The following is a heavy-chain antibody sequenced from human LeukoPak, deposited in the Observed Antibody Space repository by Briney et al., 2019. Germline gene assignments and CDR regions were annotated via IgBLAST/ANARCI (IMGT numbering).Heavy chain of an antibody. Sequence: AGGSLRLSCAASGFTFSSYSMNWVRQAPGKGLEWVSSISSSSSYIYYADSVKGRFIISRDNAKNSLYLQMNSLRAEDTAVYYCARVDYGDYLIDYWGQGTLVTVSS. CDR2: ISSSSSYI. CDR1: GFTFSSYS. CDR3: ARVDYGDYLIDY. V-gene: IGHV3-21*01. J-gene: IGHJ4*02. D-gene: IGHD4-17*01.